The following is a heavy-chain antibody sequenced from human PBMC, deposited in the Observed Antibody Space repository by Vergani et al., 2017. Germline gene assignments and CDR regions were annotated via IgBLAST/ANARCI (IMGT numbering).Heavy chain of an antibody. Sequence: QVQLQESGPGLVKPSETLTLTCDVSDSSILTNPYWGWFRQSTGRGLEWIGCIHHSGDTHYNSSLKSRVSISIVSSSKFSLSLTSVTAADTAIYYFARHRGSGGFFPSSYFYGMDVWGHGTTVTVSS. CDR1: DSSILTNPY. CDR2: IHHSGDT. J-gene: IGHJ6*02. V-gene: IGHV4-38-2*01. D-gene: IGHD3-10*01. CDR3: ARHRGSGGFFPSSYFYGMDV.